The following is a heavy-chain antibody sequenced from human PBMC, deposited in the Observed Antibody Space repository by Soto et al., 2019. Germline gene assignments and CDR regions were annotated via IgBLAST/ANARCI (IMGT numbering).Heavy chain of an antibody. D-gene: IGHD4-17*01. CDR1: GFTFTSSA. V-gene: IGHV1-58*02. CDR3: AASPSTVDYYYGMDV. CDR2: IVVGSGNT. Sequence: QMQLVQSGPEVKKPGTSVKVSCKASGFTFTSSAMQWVRQARGQRLERIGWIVVGSGNTNYAQKFQERVTITRDMSTSTAYMELSSLRSEDTAVYYCAASPSTVDYYYGMDVWGQGTTVTVSS. J-gene: IGHJ6*02.